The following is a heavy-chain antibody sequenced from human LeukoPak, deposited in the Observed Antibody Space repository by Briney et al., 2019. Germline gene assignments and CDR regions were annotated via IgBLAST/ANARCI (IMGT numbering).Heavy chain of an antibody. Sequence: PSETLSLTCTVSGGSISSYYWSWLRQPPGKGREWIGYIYCSGSTNYNPSLKSRVTISVDTSKNQFSLKLSTVTAADTAVYYCARVGIVVVPAAIPHFDYWGQGTLVTVSS. V-gene: IGHV4-59*01. CDR1: GGSISSYY. J-gene: IGHJ4*02. CDR3: ARVGIVVVPAAIPHFDY. D-gene: IGHD2-2*01. CDR2: IYCSGST.